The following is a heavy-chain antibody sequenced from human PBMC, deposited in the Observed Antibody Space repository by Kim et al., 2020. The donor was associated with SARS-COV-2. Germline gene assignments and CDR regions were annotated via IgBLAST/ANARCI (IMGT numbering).Heavy chain of an antibody. D-gene: IGHD3-10*01. CDR2: IYYSGGT. J-gene: IGHJ3*02. V-gene: IGHV4-31*03. Sequence: SETLSLTCTVSGGSISSGGYYWSWIRQHPGKGLEWIGYIYYSGGTYYNPSLKSRVTISVDTSKNQFSLKLSSVTAADTAVYYCARDHSGAFDIWGQGTMVTVSS. CDR3: ARDHSGAFDI. CDR1: GGSISSGGYY.